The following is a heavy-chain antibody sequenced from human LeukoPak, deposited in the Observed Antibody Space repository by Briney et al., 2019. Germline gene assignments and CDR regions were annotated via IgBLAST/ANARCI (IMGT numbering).Heavy chain of an antibody. Sequence: SETLSLTCAVYGVAFSGYSWGWSRQPPGKGLEWSGEIKNSVSTNYNPSLKSRVTISVDTSKNKISPKLSSVTAADTAVYYCARGARIAARREDFDYWGQGTLVTVSS. D-gene: IGHD6-6*01. V-gene: IGHV4-34*01. J-gene: IGHJ4*02. CDR1: GVAFSGYS. CDR3: ARGARIAARREDFDY. CDR2: IKNSVST.